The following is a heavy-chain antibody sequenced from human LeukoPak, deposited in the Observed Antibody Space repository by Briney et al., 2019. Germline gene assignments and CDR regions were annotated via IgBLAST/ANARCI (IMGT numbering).Heavy chain of an antibody. D-gene: IGHD5-18*01. V-gene: IGHV1-24*01. CDR2: FDPEDGET. CDR1: GYTLTELS. J-gene: IGHJ2*01. Sequence: ASVKVSCKVSGYTLTELSMHWVRQAPGKGLEWMGGFDPEDGETIYAQKFQGRVTMTEDTSTDTAYMELSSLRSEDTAVYYCARVLGTAMVKNWYFDLWGRGTLVTVSS. CDR3: ARVLGTAMVKNWYFDL.